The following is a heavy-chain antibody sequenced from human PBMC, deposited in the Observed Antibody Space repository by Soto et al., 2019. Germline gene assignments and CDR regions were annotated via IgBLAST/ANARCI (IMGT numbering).Heavy chain of an antibody. J-gene: IGHJ5*02. Sequence: EFGPTLVNPTQTLTLTCTFSGFSLSTSGVGVGWIRQPPGKALEWLALIYWDDDKRYSPSLKSRLTITKDTSKNQVVLTMTNMDPVDTATYYCAHSPPGIVVVPAALDSYNWFDPWGQGTLVTVSS. D-gene: IGHD2-2*01. CDR1: GFSLSTSGVG. CDR2: IYWDDDK. V-gene: IGHV2-5*02. CDR3: AHSPPGIVVVPAALDSYNWFDP.